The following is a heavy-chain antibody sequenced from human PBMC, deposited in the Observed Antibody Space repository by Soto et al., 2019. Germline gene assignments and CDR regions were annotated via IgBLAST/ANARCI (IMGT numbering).Heavy chain of an antibody. CDR2: TYYRSKWYN. D-gene: IGHD5-18*01. Sequence: SQTLSLTCAISGDSVSSNSAAWNWIRQSPSRGLEWLGRTYYRSKWYNDYAVSAKSRITINPDTSKNQFSLQLNSVTPEDTAVYYCARLRGYSYGYADAFDIWGQGTMVTVSS. CDR3: ARLRGYSYGYADAFDI. J-gene: IGHJ3*02. CDR1: GDSVSSNSAA. V-gene: IGHV6-1*01.